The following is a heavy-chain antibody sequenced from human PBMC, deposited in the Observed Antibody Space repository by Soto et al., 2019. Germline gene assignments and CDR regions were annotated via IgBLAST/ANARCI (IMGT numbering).Heavy chain of an antibody. V-gene: IGHV3-53*01. D-gene: IGHD1-1*01. CDR2: ICTGGAT. CDR3: VRDKRTISGIFPGY. Sequence: GGSLRLSCVGSGFDVTTICTRWVRQAPGKGLECVSIICTGGATHYADSVKGRFTISRDSSKNTVHLQMNNVRAEDTAVYYCVRDKRTISGIFPGYWGQGTQVTVSS. CDR1: GFDVTTIC. J-gene: IGHJ4*02.